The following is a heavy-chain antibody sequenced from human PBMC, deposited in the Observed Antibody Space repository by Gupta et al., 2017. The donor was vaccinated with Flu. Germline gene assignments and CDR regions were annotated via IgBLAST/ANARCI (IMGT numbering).Heavy chain of an antibody. CDR1: GFTFSRSW. J-gene: IGHJ4*02. Sequence: EVQLVESGGGLVQPGGSVRLSCAASGFTFSRSWMTWVRKAAGKGLEWVANINEDGSTKNYVVSVMGRFTISRDNAKNSLFLQMDGLRAEDTAVYYCARDRAYNCFDYWGQGTLVTVSS. CDR2: INEDGSTK. CDR3: ARDRAYNCFDY. V-gene: IGHV3-7*01. D-gene: IGHD4-4*01.